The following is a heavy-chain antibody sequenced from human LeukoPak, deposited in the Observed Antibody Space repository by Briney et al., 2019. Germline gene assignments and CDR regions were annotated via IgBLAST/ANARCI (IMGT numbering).Heavy chain of an antibody. CDR3: ARRAYCGGDCTRAYYSYFAMDV. V-gene: IGHV5-51*01. CDR2: ISPGDSGI. D-gene: IGHD2-21*02. Sequence: GESLKISCKGSGYSFTNFWIGWVRQMPGKGLEWMGVISPGDSGIRYSPSFQGQVTISADKSIATAYLQWSSLKASDTAVYYCARRAYCGGDCTRAYYSYFAMDVWGQGTTVTVSS. CDR1: GYSFTNFW. J-gene: IGHJ6*02.